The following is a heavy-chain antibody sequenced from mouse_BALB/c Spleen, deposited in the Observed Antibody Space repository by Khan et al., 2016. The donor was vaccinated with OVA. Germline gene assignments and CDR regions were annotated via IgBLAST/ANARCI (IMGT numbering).Heavy chain of an antibody. CDR2: ILPGSGSN. Sequence: QIQLVQSGAELMKPGASVKISCKATGYTFSSYWIEWVKQRPGHGLEWIGEILPGSGSNNYNEKFKGKATFTADTSSNTAYMQLGSLTSEDSAVYYCARGNYYGSSSWFGYWGQGTLVTVS. J-gene: IGHJ3*01. CDR1: GYTFSSYW. CDR3: ARGNYYGSSSWFGY. V-gene: IGHV1-9*01. D-gene: IGHD1-1*01.